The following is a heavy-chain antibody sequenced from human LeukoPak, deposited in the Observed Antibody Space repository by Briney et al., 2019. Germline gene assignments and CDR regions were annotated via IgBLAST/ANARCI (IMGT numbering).Heavy chain of an antibody. D-gene: IGHD4-17*01. Sequence: PGGSLRLSCAASAFTFSSYVMALVRQAPGKGLEWVSTITPGGGTYYADSVKGRFTISRDNSKNTLYLQMNSLTAEDTAIYYCVSGGDYHVRLCTYWGQGTLVTVSS. V-gene: IGHV3-23*01. CDR3: VSGGDYHVRLCTY. CDR2: ITPGGGT. CDR1: AFTFSSYV. J-gene: IGHJ4*01.